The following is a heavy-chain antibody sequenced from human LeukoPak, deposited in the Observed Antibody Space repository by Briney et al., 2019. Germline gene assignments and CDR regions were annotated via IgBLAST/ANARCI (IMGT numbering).Heavy chain of an antibody. J-gene: IGHJ6*02. CDR1: GGSISSSSYY. D-gene: IGHD2-15*01. Sequence: SETLSLTCTVSGGSISSSSYYWGWIRQPPGKGLEWIGSIYYSGSTYYNPSLKSRVTISVDTSKNQFSLKLSSVTAADTAVYYCARNSVARSTIIYYYYGMDVWGQGTTVTVSS. CDR3: ARNSVARSTIIYYYYGMDV. CDR2: IYYSGST. V-gene: IGHV4-39*01.